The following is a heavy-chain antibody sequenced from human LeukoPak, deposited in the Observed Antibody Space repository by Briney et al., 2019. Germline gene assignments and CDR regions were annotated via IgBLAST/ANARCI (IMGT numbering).Heavy chain of an antibody. CDR3: ARALNPLTGTYYFDY. D-gene: IGHD4/OR15-4a*01. J-gene: IGHJ4*02. CDR1: GGSVRSYY. V-gene: IGHV4-4*07. Sequence: SETLCLTCTVSGGSVRSYYWSWIRQPAGKGLEWIGRIYTGGITTYSPSLKSRVTMSIDTSKNQFSLKLNSVTAADTAVYYCARALNPLTGTYYFDYWGQGTLVTVSS. CDR2: IYTGGIT.